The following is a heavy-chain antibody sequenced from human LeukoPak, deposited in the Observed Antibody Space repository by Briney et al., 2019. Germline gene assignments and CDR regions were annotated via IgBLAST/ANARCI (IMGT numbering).Heavy chain of an antibody. CDR1: GFTFSSYG. CDR3: ARDRLLQFDY. Sequence: GRSLRLSCAASGFTFSSYGMHWVRQAPGKGLEWVAVIWYDGSNKYYADSVKGRFTISRDNSKNTLYLQINSLRAEDTAVYYCARDRLLQFDYWGQGTLVTVSS. V-gene: IGHV3-33*01. J-gene: IGHJ4*02. D-gene: IGHD3-22*01. CDR2: IWYDGSNK.